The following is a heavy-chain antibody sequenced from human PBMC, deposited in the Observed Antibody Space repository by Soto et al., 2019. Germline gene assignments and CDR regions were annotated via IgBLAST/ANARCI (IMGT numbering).Heavy chain of an antibody. V-gene: IGHV4-39*07. CDR3: ARNRGSSSLSWFDP. CDR2: IYYSGST. D-gene: IGHD6-13*01. J-gene: IGHJ5*02. CDR1: GGSISSSSYY. Sequence: ETLSLTCAVSGGSISSSSYYWGWIRQPPGKGLEWIGSIYYSGSTYYNPSLKSRVTISVDTSKNQFSLKLSSVTAADTAVYYCARNRGSSSLSWFDPWGQGTLVTVSS.